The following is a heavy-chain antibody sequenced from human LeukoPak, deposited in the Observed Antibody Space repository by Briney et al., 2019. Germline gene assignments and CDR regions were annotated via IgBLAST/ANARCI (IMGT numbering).Heavy chain of an antibody. CDR3: ARVGDSSSWYEVDY. Sequence: GRSLRLSCAASGFTFSSYAMHWVRQAPGKGLEWVAVISYDGSNKYYADSVKGRFTISRDNSKNTLYLQMNSLRAEDTAVYYCARVGDSSSWYEVDYWGQGTLVTVSS. CDR1: GFTFSSYA. J-gene: IGHJ4*02. D-gene: IGHD6-13*01. V-gene: IGHV3-30-3*01. CDR2: ISYDGSNK.